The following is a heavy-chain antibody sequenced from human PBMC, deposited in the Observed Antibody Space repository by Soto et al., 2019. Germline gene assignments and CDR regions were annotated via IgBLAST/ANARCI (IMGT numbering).Heavy chain of an antibody. CDR3: AVPAASVAGASGSYYYYGMDV. Sequence: PSETLSLTCTVSGGSISSSSYYWGWIRQPPGKGLEWIGYIYYSGSPYYNPSLKSRVTISVDTSKNQFSLKLSSVTAPDTAVYYCAVPAASVAGASGSYYYYGMDVWGQGTTVTVSS. CDR2: IYYSGSP. CDR1: GGSISSSSYY. D-gene: IGHD6-19*01. V-gene: IGHV4-39*01. J-gene: IGHJ6*02.